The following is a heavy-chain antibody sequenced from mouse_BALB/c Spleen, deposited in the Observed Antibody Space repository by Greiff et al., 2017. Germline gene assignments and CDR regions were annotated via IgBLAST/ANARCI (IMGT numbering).Heavy chain of an antibody. CDR1: GFTFSDYY. D-gene: IGHD2-14*01. CDR3: ARDLSYYRYDDAMDY. Sequence: VQLKESGGGLVKPGGSLKLSCAASGFTFSDYYMYWVRQTPEKRLEWVATISDGGSYTYYPDSVKGRFTISRDNAKNNLYLQMSSLKSEDTAMYYCARDLSYYRYDDAMDYWGQGTSVTVSS. V-gene: IGHV5-4*02. J-gene: IGHJ4*01. CDR2: ISDGGSYT.